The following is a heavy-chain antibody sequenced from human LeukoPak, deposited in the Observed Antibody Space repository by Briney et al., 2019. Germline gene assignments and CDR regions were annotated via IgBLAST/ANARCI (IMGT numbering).Heavy chain of an antibody. CDR2: ISSDGTST. CDR1: GFTFSRYW. Sequence: GGSLRLSCAASGFTFSRYWMHWVRQAPGKGLVWVSRISSDGTSTSYADSVKGRFTISRDNAKNTLYLQMNSLRAEDTAMYYCAKLTGTSAPPFDYWGQGTLVTVSS. D-gene: IGHD1-7*01. J-gene: IGHJ4*02. CDR3: AKLTGTSAPPFDY. V-gene: IGHV3-74*01.